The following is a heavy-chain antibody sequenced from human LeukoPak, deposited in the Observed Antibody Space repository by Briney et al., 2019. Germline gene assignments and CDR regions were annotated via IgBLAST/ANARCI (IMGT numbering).Heavy chain of an antibody. J-gene: IGHJ4*02. CDR1: GFTFNDYY. Sequence: GRSLRLSCAASGFTFNDYYMSWIRQAPGKGLEWVSYIDTSGSIIYYADSVKGRFTISRDNAKTSLYLQMNSLRAEDTAVYYCARRYCTSSSCYSDYWGQGTPVTVSS. V-gene: IGHV3-11*01. CDR3: ARRYCTSSSCYSDY. CDR2: IDTSGSII. D-gene: IGHD2-2*01.